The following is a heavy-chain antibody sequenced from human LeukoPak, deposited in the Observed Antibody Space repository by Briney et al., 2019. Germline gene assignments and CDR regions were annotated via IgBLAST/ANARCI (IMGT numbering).Heavy chain of an antibody. D-gene: IGHD4-17*01. CDR2: ISAYNGNT. V-gene: IGHV1-18*01. Sequence: ASVKVSCKASGYTFTSYDINWVRQATGQGLEWMGWISAYNGNTNYAQKLQGRVTMTTDTSTSTAYMELRSLRSDDTAVYYCARRNGDYKRYDYWGQGTLVTVSS. CDR1: GYTFTSYD. CDR3: ARRNGDYKRYDY. J-gene: IGHJ4*02.